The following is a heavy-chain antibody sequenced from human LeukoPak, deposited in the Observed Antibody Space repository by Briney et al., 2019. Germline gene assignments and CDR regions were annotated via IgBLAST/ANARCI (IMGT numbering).Heavy chain of an antibody. CDR1: GFTFSSYA. J-gene: IGHJ4*02. D-gene: IGHD2/OR15-2a*01. Sequence: PGRSLRLSCAASGFTFSSYAMHWVRQAPGKGLEWVAVISYDGSNKYYADSVKGRFTISRDNAKNSLYLQMNSLRAEDTALYYCAKDIWSRLSLNYFDYWGQGTLVTVSS. V-gene: IGHV3-30-3*01. CDR2: ISYDGSNK. CDR3: AKDIWSRLSLNYFDY.